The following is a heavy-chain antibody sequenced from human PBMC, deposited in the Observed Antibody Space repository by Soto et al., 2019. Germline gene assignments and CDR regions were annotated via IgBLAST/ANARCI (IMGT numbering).Heavy chain of an antibody. CDR3: AKHGFIWSGYLAYFDY. CDR2: ISYDGSNK. Sequence: GGSLRLSCAASGFTFSSYGMHWVRQAPGKGLEWVAVISYDGSNKYYADSVKGRFTISRDNSKNTLYLQMNSLRAEDTAVYYCAKHGFIWSGYLAYFDYWGQGTLVTVSS. CDR1: GFTFSSYG. J-gene: IGHJ4*02. V-gene: IGHV3-30*18. D-gene: IGHD3-3*01.